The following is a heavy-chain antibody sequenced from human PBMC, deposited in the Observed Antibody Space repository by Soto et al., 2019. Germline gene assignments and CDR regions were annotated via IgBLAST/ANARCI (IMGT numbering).Heavy chain of an antibody. CDR2: ITTSGGNT. J-gene: IGHJ6*03. CDR3: AGRYCTNGVCYTNYYYYIDV. D-gene: IGHD2-8*01. Sequence: EVQLLESGGGLVQPGGSLRLSCAASGFTFSTYAMSWVRQAPGKVLAWVSTITTSGGNTYYADSVQGRFTISRDNSKNTLYLQMNSLRAEDTAVYYCAGRYCTNGVCYTNYYYYIDVWGKGTTVTVSS. V-gene: IGHV3-23*01. CDR1: GFTFSTYA.